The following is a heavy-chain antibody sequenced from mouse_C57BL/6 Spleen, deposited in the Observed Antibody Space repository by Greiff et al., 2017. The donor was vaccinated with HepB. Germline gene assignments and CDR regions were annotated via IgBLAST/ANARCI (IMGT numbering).Heavy chain of an antibody. Sequence: EVKLVESEGGLVQPGGSRKLSGTAPGFTLGNYNMPWARRVPERGLEGVANINYDGSSTYYLDSLKSRFIISRDNAKNILYLQMSSLKSEDTATYYCARFTTVVARYFDYWGQGTTLTVSS. J-gene: IGHJ2*01. CDR2: INYDGSST. D-gene: IGHD1-1*01. V-gene: IGHV5-16*01. CDR1: GFTLGNYN. CDR3: ARFTTVVARYFDY.